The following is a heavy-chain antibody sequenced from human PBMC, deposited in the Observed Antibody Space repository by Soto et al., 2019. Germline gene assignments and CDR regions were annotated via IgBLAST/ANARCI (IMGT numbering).Heavy chain of an antibody. CDR2: IKQDGSEK. D-gene: IGHD3-16*02. V-gene: IGHV3-7*01. CDR1: GFTFSSYW. Sequence: GGSLRLSCATSGFTFSSYWMSWVRQAPGKGLEWVANIKQDGSEKNYVDSVKGRFTISRDNAKNSLYLQMNGLRAEETAVYYCASGGLIVFDYWGQGTLVTVSS. J-gene: IGHJ4*02. CDR3: ASGGLIVFDY.